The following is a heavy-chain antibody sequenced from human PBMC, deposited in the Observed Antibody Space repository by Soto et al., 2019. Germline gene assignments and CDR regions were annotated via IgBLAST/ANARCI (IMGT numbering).Heavy chain of an antibody. V-gene: IGHV1-18*01. CDR1: GYTFTSYG. J-gene: IGHJ4*02. CDR3: ARDRQYYYDSSGSYFDY. D-gene: IGHD3-22*01. CDR2: ISAYNGNT. Sequence: QVQLVQSGAEVKKPGASVKVSCKASGYTFTSYGISWVRQAPGQGLEWMGWISAYNGNTNYAQKLQGRVTMTTDTATGAAYMELRSLRSDDTAVYYCARDRQYYYDSSGSYFDYWGQGTLVTVSS.